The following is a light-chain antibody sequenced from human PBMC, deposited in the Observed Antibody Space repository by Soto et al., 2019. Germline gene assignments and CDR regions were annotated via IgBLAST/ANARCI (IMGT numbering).Light chain of an antibody. Sequence: EIVMTQSPATLSVSPGEGATLSCRASQSVSSNLAWYQQKPGQAPRLVIYGASTRATGIPARFSGSGSGTEFTLTISSVQSEDFAVYYCQQYNNWPPWTFGQGTKVEIK. CDR3: QQYNNWPPWT. CDR2: GAS. J-gene: IGKJ1*01. V-gene: IGKV3-15*01. CDR1: QSVSSN.